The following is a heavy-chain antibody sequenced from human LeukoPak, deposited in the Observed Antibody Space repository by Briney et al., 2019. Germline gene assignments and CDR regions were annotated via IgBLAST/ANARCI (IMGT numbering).Heavy chain of an antibody. CDR1: GGSISGTNW. V-gene: IGHV4/OR15-8*02. D-gene: IGHD1-26*01. CDR3: SRESGPFCPFGY. J-gene: IGHJ4*02. CDR2: ISLAGQT. Sequence: SSETLSLTCGVSGGSISGTNWWRRVRQPPGQGLEWIGEISLAGQTNYNPSLNGRVTMSLDKSSNQLSLHLTSVTAADTATYFCSRESGPFCPFGYWGQGTLVIVSS.